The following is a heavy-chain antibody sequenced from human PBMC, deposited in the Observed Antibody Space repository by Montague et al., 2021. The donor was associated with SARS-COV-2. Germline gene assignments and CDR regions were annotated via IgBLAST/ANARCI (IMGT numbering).Heavy chain of an antibody. CDR1: GFTVRSYA. CDR3: AKCTPEAAPEN. CDR2: IYSGGITT. V-gene: IGHV3-23*03. D-gene: IGHD2-15*01. J-gene: IGHJ4*02. Sequence: SLRLSCLASGFTVRSYAMSWVRQAPGKGLEWVSLIYSGGITTYHSDSVKGRFTISRDNSKNTLYLQMDSLKVEDTAVYYCAKCTPEAAPENWGQGTLVTVSS.